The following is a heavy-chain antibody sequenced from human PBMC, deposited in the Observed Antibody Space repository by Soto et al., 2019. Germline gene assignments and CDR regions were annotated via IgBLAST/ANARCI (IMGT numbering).Heavy chain of an antibody. D-gene: IGHD5-12*01. J-gene: IGHJ4*02. CDR2: IIPLFGTA. CDR3: ARPVEMATISRSYLFY. CDR1: GGTFSNYA. V-gene: IGHV1-69*13. Sequence: ASVKVSCKASGGTFSNYAINWVRQAPGQGLEWMGGIIPLFGTANYAQKFQGRVTITADESTSTAYLGLSSLRSEDTAVYYCARPVEMATISRSYLFYWGQGTLVTVSS.